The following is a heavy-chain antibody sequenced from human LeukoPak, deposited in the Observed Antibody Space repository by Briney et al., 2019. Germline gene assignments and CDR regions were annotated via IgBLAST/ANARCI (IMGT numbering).Heavy chain of an antibody. Sequence: SETLSLTCAVYGGSFSGYYWSWIRQPPGKGLEWIGEINHSGSTNYNPSLKSRVTISVDTSKNQFSLKLSSVTAADTAVYYCARGLGYCSATFCPNWFDPWGQGTLVTVSP. J-gene: IGHJ5*02. V-gene: IGHV4-34*01. CDR3: ARGLGYCSATFCPNWFDP. D-gene: IGHD2-15*01. CDR1: GGSFSGYY. CDR2: INHSGST.